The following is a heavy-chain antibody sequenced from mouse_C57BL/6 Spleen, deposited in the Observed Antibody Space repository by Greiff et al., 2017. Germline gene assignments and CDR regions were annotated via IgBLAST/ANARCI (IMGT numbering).Heavy chain of an antibody. Sequence: QVPLQQPGAALVKPGASVKVSCKASGYTFTSYWMHWVKQRPGQGLEWIGRIHPSDSDTNYNQKFKGKATLTVDKSSSTAYMQLSSLTSEDSAVYYCTITTVDYYAMDYWGQGTSVTVSS. CDR1: GYTFTSYW. D-gene: IGHD1-1*01. V-gene: IGHV1-74*01. CDR3: TITTVDYYAMDY. J-gene: IGHJ4*01. CDR2: IHPSDSDT.